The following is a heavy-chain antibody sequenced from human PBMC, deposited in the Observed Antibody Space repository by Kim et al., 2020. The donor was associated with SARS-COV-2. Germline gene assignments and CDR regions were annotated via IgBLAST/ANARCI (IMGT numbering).Heavy chain of an antibody. CDR3: ASSDWAVAGLY. D-gene: IGHD6-19*01. Sequence: TSYAQKFQGRVTMTRDTSTSTVYMELSSLRSEDTAVYYCASSDWAVAGLYWGQGTLVTVSS. CDR2: T. V-gene: IGHV1-46*01. J-gene: IGHJ4*02.